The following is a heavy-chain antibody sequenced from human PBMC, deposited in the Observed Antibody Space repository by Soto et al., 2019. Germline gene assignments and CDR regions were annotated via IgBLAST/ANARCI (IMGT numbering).Heavy chain of an antibody. V-gene: IGHV3-48*02. Sequence: EVQLVESGGGLVQPGGSLRLSCAASGFTFSSYSMNWVRQAPGKGLEWVSYISSSSSTIYYADSVKGRFTISRDNAKNSLYLQMNSLRDEDTAVYYCARDPRYYDSTARAFDIWGQWTMVTVSS. CDR2: ISSSSSTI. CDR1: GFTFSSYS. D-gene: IGHD3-22*01. J-gene: IGHJ3*02. CDR3: ARDPRYYDSTARAFDI.